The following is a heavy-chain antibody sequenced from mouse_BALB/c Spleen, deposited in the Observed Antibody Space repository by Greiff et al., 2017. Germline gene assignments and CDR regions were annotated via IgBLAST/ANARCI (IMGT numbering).Heavy chain of an antibody. CDR1: GFNIKDTY. J-gene: IGHJ4*01. CDR3: APYYYGSSYAMDY. D-gene: IGHD1-1*01. Sequence: DVKLVESGAELVKPGASVKLSCTASGFNIKDTYMHWVKQRPEQGLEWIGRIDPANGNTKYDPKFQGKATITADTSSNTAYLQLSSLTSEDTAVYYCAPYYYGSSYAMDYWGQGTSVTVSS. CDR2: IDPANGNT. V-gene: IGHV14-3*02.